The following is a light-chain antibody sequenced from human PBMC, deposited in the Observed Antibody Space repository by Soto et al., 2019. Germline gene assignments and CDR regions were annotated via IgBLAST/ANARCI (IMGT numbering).Light chain of an antibody. CDR3: SSYTSGSILGV. CDR1: SSDVGGYNY. Sequence: QSALTQPASVSGSPGQSITISCTGTSSDVGGYNYVSWYQQHPGKAPKLMIYEVSNRPSGVSNRFSGSKSGNTASLTISGLQSDDEADYNCSSYTSGSILGVFATGTKLTVL. J-gene: IGLJ1*01. CDR2: EVS. V-gene: IGLV2-14*01.